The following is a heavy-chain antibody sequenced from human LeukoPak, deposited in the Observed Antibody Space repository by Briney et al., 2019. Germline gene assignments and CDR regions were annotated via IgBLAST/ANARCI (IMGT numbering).Heavy chain of an antibody. V-gene: IGHV4-39*01. Sequence: PGGSLRLSCAASGFTFSSYSMNWVRQRPGKGLEWIGSVYYSGSTSYNPPLKSRVTISVDTSKNQFSLKLNSVTAADTAVYYCARPLTGYSYFDYWGQGTLVTVSS. CDR3: ARPLTGYSYFDY. J-gene: IGHJ4*02. CDR1: GFTFSSYSMN. D-gene: IGHD3-9*01. CDR2: VYYSGST.